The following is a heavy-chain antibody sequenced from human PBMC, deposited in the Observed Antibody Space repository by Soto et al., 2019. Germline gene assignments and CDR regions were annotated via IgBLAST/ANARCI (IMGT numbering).Heavy chain of an antibody. CDR1: GFTFSSYA. CDR2: ISYDGSNK. V-gene: IGHV3-30-3*01. CDR3: ARDRIGNMIVVVITFDAFDI. D-gene: IGHD3-22*01. J-gene: IGHJ3*02. Sequence: QVQLVESGGGVVQPGRSLRLSCAASGFTFSSYAMHWVRQAPGKGLEWVAVISYDGSNKYYADSVKGRFTISRDNSKNTVYLQMNSLRAEDTAVYYCARDRIGNMIVVVITFDAFDIWCQGTMVTVSS.